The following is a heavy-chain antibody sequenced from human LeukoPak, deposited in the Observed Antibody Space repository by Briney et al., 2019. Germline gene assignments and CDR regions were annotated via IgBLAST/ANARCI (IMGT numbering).Heavy chain of an antibody. V-gene: IGHV4-59*11. D-gene: IGHD6-13*01. CDR2: IYSSGSS. Sequence: PSETVSLTCSVSGGSISSHYWSWTRQSQGKVLEWIGYIYSSGSSNYNPSLKSRVTISVDTSKTQFSLKLSSVSAADTAVYYCASHRHSSSWAFDYWGQGTLVTVSS. CDR3: ASHRHSSSWAFDY. CDR1: GGSISSHY. J-gene: IGHJ4*02.